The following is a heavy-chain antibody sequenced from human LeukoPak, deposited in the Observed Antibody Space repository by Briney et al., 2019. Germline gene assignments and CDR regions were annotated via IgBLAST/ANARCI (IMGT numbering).Heavy chain of an antibody. J-gene: IGHJ6*03. Sequence: ASVKVSCKASGYTFTSYDINWVRQATGQGLEWMGWMNPNSGNTGYAQKFQGRVTITRNTSISTAYMELSSLRSEDTAVYYCARGSRRRGYCSSTSCSSHYYYYYYYMDVWGKGTTVTVSS. CDR2: MNPNSGNT. CDR1: GYTFTSYD. D-gene: IGHD2-2*01. V-gene: IGHV1-8*03. CDR3: ARGSRRRGYCSSTSCSSHYYYYYYYMDV.